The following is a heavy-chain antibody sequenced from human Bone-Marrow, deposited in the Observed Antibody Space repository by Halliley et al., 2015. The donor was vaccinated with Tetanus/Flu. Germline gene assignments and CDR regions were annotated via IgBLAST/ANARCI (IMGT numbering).Heavy chain of an antibody. V-gene: IGHV3-23*01. J-gene: IGHJ4*02. D-gene: IGHD3-22*01. CDR1: GFTFRDYA. CDR3: AKDLSPTPYYYDSGDGFDY. CDR2: ISGGGAGT. Sequence: SLRLSCTASGFTFRDYAMHWVRQAPGKGLEWVSGISGGGAGTHYTDSVKGRFTISRDRTKSTLYLQMNSLRAEDTAVYYCAKDLSPTPYYYDSGDGFDYWGQGTLVTVST.